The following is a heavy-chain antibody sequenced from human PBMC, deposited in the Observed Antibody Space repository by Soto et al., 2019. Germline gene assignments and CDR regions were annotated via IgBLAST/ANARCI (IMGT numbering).Heavy chain of an antibody. D-gene: IGHD3-3*01. CDR3: ARGGLNTIFGVVIGPDFDY. CDR2: IYYSGST. Sequence: PSETLSLTCTVSGGSIISGGYYFICIRQQPWNGLEWIGYIYYSGSTYYNPSLKSRVTISVDTSKNQFSLKLSSVTAADTAVYYCARGGLNTIFGVVIGPDFDYWGQGTLVTVSS. CDR1: GGSIISGGYY. V-gene: IGHV4-31*03. J-gene: IGHJ4*02.